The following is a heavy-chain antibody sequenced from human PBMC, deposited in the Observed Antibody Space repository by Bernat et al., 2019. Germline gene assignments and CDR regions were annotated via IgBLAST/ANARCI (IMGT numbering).Heavy chain of an antibody. V-gene: IGHV1-2*04. CDR3: ARSILSVDARLDY. CDR1: GYTFTGYY. CDR2: INPNSGGT. D-gene: IGHD2-8*01. J-gene: IGHJ4*02. Sequence: QVQLVQSGAEVKKPGASVKVSCKASGYTFTGYYMHWVRQAPGQGLVWMGWINPNSGGTNYAQKFQGWVTMTRDTSISTAYMELSRLRSDDTAVYYCARSILSVDARLDYWGQGTLVTVSS.